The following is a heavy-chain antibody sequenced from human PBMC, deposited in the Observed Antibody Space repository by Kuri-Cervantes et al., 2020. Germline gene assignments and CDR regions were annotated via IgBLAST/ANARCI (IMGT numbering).Heavy chain of an antibody. CDR1: GYTFTSYG. D-gene: IGHD2-15*01. CDR3: ARYIGGMDV. V-gene: IGHV1-18*01. CDR2: ISAYNGNT. J-gene: IGHJ6*02. Sequence: ASVKVSCKASGYTFTSYGISWVRQAPGQGLEWMGWISAYNGNTNYAQKLQGRVTMTRDTSISTAYMELSRLRSDDTAVYYCARYIGGMDVWGQGTTVTVSS.